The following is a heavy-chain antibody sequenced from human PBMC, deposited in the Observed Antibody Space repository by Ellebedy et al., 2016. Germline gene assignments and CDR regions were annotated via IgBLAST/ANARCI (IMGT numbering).Heavy chain of an antibody. CDR1: GGSISSGGYY. V-gene: IGHV4-31*03. D-gene: IGHD6-6*01. CDR2: IYYSGST. J-gene: IGHJ3*02. CDR3: AREGYQIAARRVVAFDI. Sequence: SETLSLTCTVSGGSISSGGYYWSWIRQHPGKGLEWIGYIYYSGSTYYNPSLKSRVTISVDTSKNQFSLKLSSVTAADTAVYYCAREGYQIAARRVVAFDIWGQGTMVTVSS.